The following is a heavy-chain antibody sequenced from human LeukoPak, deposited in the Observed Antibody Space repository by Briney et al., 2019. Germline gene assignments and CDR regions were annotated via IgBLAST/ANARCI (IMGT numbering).Heavy chain of an antibody. J-gene: IGHJ3*02. CDR3: AKDKHFALGDAFDI. CDR1: GLTFSSNY. Sequence: GGSLRHSCAASGLTFSSNYISLIRQAPGKGLEWVSGISWNSGSIGYADSVKGRFTISRDNAKNSLYLQMNSLRAEDTALYYCAKDKHFALGDAFDIWGQGTMVTVPS. D-gene: IGHD3-3*02. V-gene: IGHV3-9*01. CDR2: ISWNSGSI.